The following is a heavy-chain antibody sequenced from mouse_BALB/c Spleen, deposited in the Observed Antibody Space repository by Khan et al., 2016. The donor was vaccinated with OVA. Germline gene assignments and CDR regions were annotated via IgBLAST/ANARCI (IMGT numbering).Heavy chain of an antibody. CDR1: GYTFTNYG. J-gene: IGHJ1*01. D-gene: IGHD6-2*01. V-gene: IGHV9-1*02. Sequence: QIQLVQSGPELKKPGETVKISCKASGYTFTNYGMNWVKQAPGKGLKWMGWINTYTGEPTYAADFKGRFVFSLETSANTSYLQISNLKNEDMATYACSRISSSWYSEVWGAGTTVTVSS. CDR3: SRISSSWYSEV. CDR2: INTYTGEP.